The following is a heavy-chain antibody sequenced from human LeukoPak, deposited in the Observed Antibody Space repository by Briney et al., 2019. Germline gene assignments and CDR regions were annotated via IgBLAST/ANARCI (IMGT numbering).Heavy chain of an antibody. V-gene: IGHV4-30-2*01. CDR2: IYHSGST. Sequence: SETLSLTCTVSGGSISSGGYYWSWIRQPPGKGLEWIGYIYHSGSTYYNPSLKSRVTISVDRSKNQFSLKLSSVTAADTAVYYCARDGRGTWPPVGDDDYWGQGTLVTVSS. CDR1: GGSISSGGYY. J-gene: IGHJ4*02. D-gene: IGHD3-10*01. CDR3: ARDGRGTWPPVGDDDY.